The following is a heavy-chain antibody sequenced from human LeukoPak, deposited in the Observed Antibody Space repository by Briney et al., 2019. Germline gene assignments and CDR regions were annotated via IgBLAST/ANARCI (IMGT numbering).Heavy chain of an antibody. CDR1: GFTFSSYA. V-gene: IGHV3-23*01. D-gene: IGHD3-10*01. CDR3: AKTHYYGSGSYSHYYGMDV. CDR2: ISGSGGST. Sequence: GGSLRLSCAASGFTFSSYAMSWIRQAPGKGLEWVSAISGSGGSTYYADSVKGRFTISRDNSKNTLYLQMNSLRAEDTAVYHCAKTHYYGSGSYSHYYGMDVWGQGTTVTVSS. J-gene: IGHJ6*02.